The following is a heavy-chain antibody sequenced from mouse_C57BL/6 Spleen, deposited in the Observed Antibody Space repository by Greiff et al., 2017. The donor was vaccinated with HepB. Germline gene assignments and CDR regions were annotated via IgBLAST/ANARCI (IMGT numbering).Heavy chain of an antibody. Sequence: VKLMESGAELARPGASVKLSCKASGYTFTSYGISWVKQRTGQGLEWIGEIYPRSGNTYYNEKFKGKATLTADKSSSTAYMELRSLTSEDSAVYFCASPTGDYWGQGTTLTVSS. J-gene: IGHJ2*01. CDR1: GYTFTSYG. CDR3: ASPTGDY. V-gene: IGHV1-81*01. CDR2: IYPRSGNT. D-gene: IGHD2-10*01.